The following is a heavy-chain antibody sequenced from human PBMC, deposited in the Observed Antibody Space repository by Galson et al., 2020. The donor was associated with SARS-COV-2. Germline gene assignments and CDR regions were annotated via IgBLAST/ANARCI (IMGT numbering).Heavy chain of an antibody. J-gene: IGHJ6*02. D-gene: IGHD2-2*01. V-gene: IGHV3-30*18. CDR1: GFTFSSYG. Sequence: TGGSLRLSCAASGFTFSSYGMHWVRQAPGKGLEWVAVISYDGSNKYYADSVKGRFTISRDNSKNTLYLQMNSLRAVDTAVYYCAKDWGYCSSTSCRSNYYYYGMDVWGQGTTVTVSS. CDR2: ISYDGSNK. CDR3: AKDWGYCSSTSCRSNYYYYGMDV.